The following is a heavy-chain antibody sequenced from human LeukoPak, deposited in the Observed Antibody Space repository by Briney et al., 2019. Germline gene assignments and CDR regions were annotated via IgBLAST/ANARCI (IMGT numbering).Heavy chain of an antibody. Sequence: GGSLRLSCVDSEFTFSRHSMNWVRQAPGKGLEWVSYINGGGSPIYYADSVRGRFTISRDNAKNSLYLQMNSLRAEDTAVYYCATDTDSRVGAREGYWGQGTLVTVSS. D-gene: IGHD1-26*01. J-gene: IGHJ4*02. CDR3: ATDTDSRVGAREGY. CDR1: EFTFSRHS. CDR2: INGGGSPI. V-gene: IGHV3-48*01.